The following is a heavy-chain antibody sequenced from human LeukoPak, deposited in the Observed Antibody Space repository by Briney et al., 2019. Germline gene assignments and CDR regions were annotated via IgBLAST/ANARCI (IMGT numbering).Heavy chain of an antibody. CDR3: ARDPLGYCSGGSCYNLDFDY. CDR1: GFTFSNYG. CDR2: IKQDGSEK. Sequence: GGSLRPSCAASGFTFSNYGVHWVRQAPGKGLEWVANIKQDGSEKYYVDSVKGRFTISRDNAKNSLYLQMNSLRAEDTAVYYCARDPLGYCSGGSCYNLDFDYWGQGTLVTVSS. V-gene: IGHV3-7*01. J-gene: IGHJ4*02. D-gene: IGHD2-15*01.